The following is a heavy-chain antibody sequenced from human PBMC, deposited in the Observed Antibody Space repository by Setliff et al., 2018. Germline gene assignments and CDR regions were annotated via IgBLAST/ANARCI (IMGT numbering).Heavy chain of an antibody. J-gene: IGHJ5*02. CDR1: GHTFTSYF. D-gene: IGHD3-22*01. Sequence: ASVKVSCKASGHTFTSYFMQWVRQAPGQGLEWMGMINPSGGYTIYAQKFQGRVTMTRDTSTSTVYMELSSLRSEDTAVYYCARGPGSHGYYDSSGYYYARGDWFDPWGQGTLVTVSS. V-gene: IGHV1-46*01. CDR2: INPSGGYT. CDR3: ARGPGSHGYYDSSGYYYARGDWFDP.